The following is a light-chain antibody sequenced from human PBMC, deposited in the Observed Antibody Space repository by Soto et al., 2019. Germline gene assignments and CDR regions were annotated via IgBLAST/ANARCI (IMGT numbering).Light chain of an antibody. CDR2: EVN. CDR1: NSDVGSYNL. J-gene: IGLJ1*01. Sequence: SALAEPASVSVSPGQSITISCTGTNSDVGSYNLVSWYQQQPGKAPKLIIYEVNKRPSGISNRFSGSKSANTASLTISGLQAEDEADYFCCSYGGRSAYVFGTGTKVTVL. CDR3: CSYGGRSAYV. V-gene: IGLV2-23*02.